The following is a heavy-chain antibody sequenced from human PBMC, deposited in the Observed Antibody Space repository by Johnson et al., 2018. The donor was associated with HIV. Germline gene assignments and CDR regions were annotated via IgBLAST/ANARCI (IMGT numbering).Heavy chain of an antibody. J-gene: IGHJ3*02. CDR2: IWYDGSNK. CDR3: AKDLGTGDDAFDI. CDR1: GFTFSSYG. Sequence: QMLLVESGGGLVQPGGSLRLSCAASGFTFSSYGMHWVRQAPGKGLEWVAVIWYDGSNKYYADSVKGRFTISRDNSKNTLYLQMNSLRAEDTAVYYCAKDLGTGDDAFDIWGQVTKVTVSS. V-gene: IGHV3-33*06. D-gene: IGHD7-27*01.